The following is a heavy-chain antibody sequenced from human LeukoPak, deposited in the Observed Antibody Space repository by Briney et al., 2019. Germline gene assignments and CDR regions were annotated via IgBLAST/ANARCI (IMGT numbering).Heavy chain of an antibody. CDR2: VYYSGST. J-gene: IGHJ6*03. CDR1: AGSISSSNYY. Sequence: SETLSLTCTVSAGSISSSNYYWGRIRQPPGKGLEWIGVVYYSGSTYYSSSFKSRVTTSVDTSKNQFSLKLSSVTAADTAVYYCARTPRGVFFWSATYYYMDVWGKGTTVTVSS. V-gene: IGHV4-39*07. D-gene: IGHD3-3*01. CDR3: ARTPRGVFFWSATYYYMDV.